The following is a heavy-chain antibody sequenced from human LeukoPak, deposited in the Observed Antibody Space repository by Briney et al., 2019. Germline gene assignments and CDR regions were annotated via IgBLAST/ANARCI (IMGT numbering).Heavy chain of an antibody. D-gene: IGHD3-10*01. J-gene: IGHJ4*02. Sequence: GASVKVSCKASGGTFSSYAISWVRQAPGQGLEWMGGIIPIFGTANYAQKFQGRVTITADESTSTAYMELSSLRSEDTAVYYCAREGYYGSGRFFDYWDQGTLVTVSS. V-gene: IGHV1-69*13. CDR2: IIPIFGTA. CDR1: GGTFSSYA. CDR3: AREGYYGSGRFFDY.